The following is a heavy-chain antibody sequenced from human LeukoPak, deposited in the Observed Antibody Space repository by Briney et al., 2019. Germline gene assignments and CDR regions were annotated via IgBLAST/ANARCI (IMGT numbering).Heavy chain of an antibody. CDR3: AKDRWGMTTVVNPLLDH. Sequence: GGSLRLSCAASGFMFGSYAMSWVRQAPGKGLEWVSSVSASGYSTYYADSVRGRFTISRDTSNNTVYLQMNSLRVDDTAVYYCAKDRWGMTTVVNPLLDHWGQGTLVTVSS. CDR2: VSASGYST. V-gene: IGHV3-23*01. J-gene: IGHJ4*02. D-gene: IGHD4-23*01. CDR1: GFMFGSYA.